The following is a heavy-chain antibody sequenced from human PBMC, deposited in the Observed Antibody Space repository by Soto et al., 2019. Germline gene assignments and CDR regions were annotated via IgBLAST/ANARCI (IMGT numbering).Heavy chain of an antibody. D-gene: IGHD3-22*01. CDR3: ARESGAINYYDSSGYYCDY. CDR2: IWYDGSNK. CDR1: GFTFSSYG. Sequence: GGSLRLSCAASGFTFSSYGLHWVRQAPGKGLEWGAVIWYDGSNKYYADSVKGRFTISRENSKNTLYLQMNSLRAEDTAVYYCARESGAINYYDSSGYYCDYWGQGTLVTVSS. J-gene: IGHJ4*02. V-gene: IGHV3-33*01.